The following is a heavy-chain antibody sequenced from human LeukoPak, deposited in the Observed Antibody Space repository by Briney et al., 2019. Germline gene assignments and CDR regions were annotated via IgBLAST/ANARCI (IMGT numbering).Heavy chain of an antibody. D-gene: IGHD4-23*01. J-gene: IGHJ5*02. CDR3: ARTPGGNSRAWFDP. V-gene: IGHV1-69*04. CDR2: IIPILGIA. CDR1: GGTFSSYA. Sequence: SVKVSCKASGGTFSSYAISWVRQAPGQGLEWMGRIIPILGIANYAQKFQGRVTITADKSTSTAYMELSSLRSEDTAVYYCARTPGGNSRAWFDPWGQGTLVAVSS.